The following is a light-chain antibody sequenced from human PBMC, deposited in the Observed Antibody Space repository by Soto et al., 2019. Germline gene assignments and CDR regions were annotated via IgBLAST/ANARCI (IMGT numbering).Light chain of an antibody. CDR2: DVS. CDR3: LQDYNYPLT. CDR1: QDIRSN. V-gene: IGKV1-6*01. Sequence: AIRMTQSPSSLSASVGDRVTITCRASQDIRSNLDWYQQKPGKAPKLLIYDVSNLQSGVPSRFSGSGSGTDFTLTISSLQPEDFAPYYCLQDYNYPLTFGGGTRVEI. J-gene: IGKJ4*01.